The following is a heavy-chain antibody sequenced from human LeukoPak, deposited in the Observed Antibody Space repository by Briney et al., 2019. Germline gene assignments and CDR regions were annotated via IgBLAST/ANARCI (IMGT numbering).Heavy chain of an antibody. Sequence: PGRSLRLSCAASGFTFDDYAMNWVRQAPGKGLEWVSSISSSSSYIYYADSVKGRFTISRDNAKNSLYLQMNSLRAEDTAVYYCAREPSGPIPYDYAGRGQGTLVTVSS. J-gene: IGHJ4*02. CDR2: ISSSSSYI. D-gene: IGHD3-16*01. CDR3: AREPSGPIPYDYAG. V-gene: IGHV3-21*01. CDR1: GFTFDDYA.